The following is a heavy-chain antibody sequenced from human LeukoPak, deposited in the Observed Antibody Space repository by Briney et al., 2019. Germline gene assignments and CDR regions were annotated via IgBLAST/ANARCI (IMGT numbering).Heavy chain of an antibody. Sequence: SQTLSLTCTVSGGSISSGSYYWSWIRQPAGKGLEWIGRIYTSGSTNYNPSLKSRVTISVDTSKNQFSLKLSSVTAADTAVYYCARGRGVDDYWGQGTLVTVSS. CDR2: IYTSGST. D-gene: IGHD3-10*01. J-gene: IGHJ4*02. CDR3: ARGRGVDDY. V-gene: IGHV4-61*02. CDR1: GGSISSGSYY.